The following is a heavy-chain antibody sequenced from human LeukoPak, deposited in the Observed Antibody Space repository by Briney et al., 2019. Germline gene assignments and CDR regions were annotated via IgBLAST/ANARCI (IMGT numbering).Heavy chain of an antibody. V-gene: IGHV4-59*01. D-gene: IGHD1-26*01. J-gene: IGHJ3*02. CDR3: ASGGSYLDDAFDI. CDR1: GGSINSYY. Sequence: PSETLSLTCTVSGGSINSYYWTWIRQPPGKGLEWIGYIYYSGSTNYNPSLKSRVTISVDTSKNQFSLKLSSVTAADTAVYYCASGGSYLDDAFDIWGQGTMVTVSS. CDR2: IYYSGST.